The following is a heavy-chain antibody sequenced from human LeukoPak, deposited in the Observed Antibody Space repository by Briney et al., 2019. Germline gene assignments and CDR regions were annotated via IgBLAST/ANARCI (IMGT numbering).Heavy chain of an antibody. D-gene: IGHD2-15*01. J-gene: IGHJ5*02. Sequence: PSETLSLTCTVSGGSISSYYWSWIRQPAGKGLEWIGRIYTSGSTHYNPSLKSRVTMSVDTSKNQFSLKLSSVTAADTAVYYCARDQGGRIATQYNWFDPWGQGTLVTVSS. CDR2: IYTSGST. CDR3: ARDQGGRIATQYNWFDP. V-gene: IGHV4-4*07. CDR1: GGSISSYY.